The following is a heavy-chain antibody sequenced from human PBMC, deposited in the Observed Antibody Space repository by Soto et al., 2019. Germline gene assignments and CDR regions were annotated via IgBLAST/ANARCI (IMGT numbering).Heavy chain of an antibody. CDR3: AGGRDYDY. CDR1: GVSFSSHS. J-gene: IGHJ4*02. Sequence: SETLSLTCTVSGVSFSSHSWNWIRKFPGRGLEWIGEIAHDGHTNYNPSLSGRVTMSVDLSNSQFSLNVASVNAADTAVYFCAGGRDYDYWGQGTLVTVSS. V-gene: IGHV4-34*10. D-gene: IGHD1-26*01. CDR2: IAHDGHT.